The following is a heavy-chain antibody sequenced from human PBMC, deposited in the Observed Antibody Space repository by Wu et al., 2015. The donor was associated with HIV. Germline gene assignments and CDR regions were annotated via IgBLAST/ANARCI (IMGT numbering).Heavy chain of an antibody. CDR1: GYTFTDYY. V-gene: IGHV1-2*02. Sequence: QVQLVQSGADVKKPGASVKVSCKASGYTFTDYYIHWVRQAPGQGLEWMGWINPNSGGTKYAQKFQGRVTMTRGTSISTAYMELSRLTSDDTAVYYCARLQSLSGFYSNADYWGQGTLVTVSS. CDR2: INPNSGGT. D-gene: IGHD3-22*01. CDR3: ARLQSLSGFYSNADY. J-gene: IGHJ4*02.